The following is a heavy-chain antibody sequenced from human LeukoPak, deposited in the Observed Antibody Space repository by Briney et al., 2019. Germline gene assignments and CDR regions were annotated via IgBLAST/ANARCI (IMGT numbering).Heavy chain of an antibody. CDR1: GFTFSKYA. V-gene: IGHV3-23*01. Sequence: GGSLRLSCAASGFTFSKYAMTWVRQAPGKGLEWVSAISSSTLKIYYADSVKGRFTISRDNSKNTLYLQMNSVRAEDTAVYYCARDRDSSSWYKGSGWFDPWGQGTLVTVSS. D-gene: IGHD6-13*01. CDR2: ISSSTLKI. CDR3: ARDRDSSSWYKGSGWFDP. J-gene: IGHJ5*02.